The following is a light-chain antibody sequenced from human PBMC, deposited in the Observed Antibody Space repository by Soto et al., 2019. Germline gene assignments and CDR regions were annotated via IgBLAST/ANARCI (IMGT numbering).Light chain of an antibody. V-gene: IGKV3-15*01. Sequence: EIVMTQSPVTLSVSPGERATLSCRTSQSVSSDLAWYQQKPGQAPRLLIYGASTRATGIPARFSGSGSGTEFTLTISGLQSEDFAVYYCQQYRDWPPYTFGQGTKVDIK. J-gene: IGKJ2*01. CDR1: QSVSSD. CDR2: GAS. CDR3: QQYRDWPPYT.